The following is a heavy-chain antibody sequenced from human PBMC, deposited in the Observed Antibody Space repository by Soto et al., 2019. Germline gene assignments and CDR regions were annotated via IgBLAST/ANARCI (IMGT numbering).Heavy chain of an antibody. Sequence: QAQLVQSGAEMKKPGASVKVSCKAAGYTFSTYTMNWVRQAPGQSLEWMGWINAGSGNTKYSQNFQGRVSITRDTSASTVYMELTGLKSEDTVMYYCARDTETLGPRANDALDIWGQGTMVTVSS. J-gene: IGHJ3*02. D-gene: IGHD3-3*02. CDR1: GYTFSTYT. V-gene: IGHV1-3*01. CDR3: ARDTETLGPRANDALDI. CDR2: INAGSGNT.